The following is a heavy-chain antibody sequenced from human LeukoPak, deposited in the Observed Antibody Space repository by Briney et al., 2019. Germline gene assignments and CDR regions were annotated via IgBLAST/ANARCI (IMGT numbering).Heavy chain of an antibody. J-gene: IGHJ4*02. V-gene: IGHV1-46*01. D-gene: IGHD1-1*01. CDR3: VRSGDWNDLGY. CDR1: GYTFTYYY. Sequence: GSVKVSCKASGYTFTYYYMHWVRQAPGQGLEWMGKINPSGGSTTYAQIFQGRVNMTRDTSTSTVYMELSSLRSEDTALYSCVRSGDWNDLGYWGQGTLVIVSS. CDR2: INPSGGST.